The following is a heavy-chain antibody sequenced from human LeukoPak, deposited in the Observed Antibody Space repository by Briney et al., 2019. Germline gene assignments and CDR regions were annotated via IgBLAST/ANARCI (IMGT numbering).Heavy chain of an antibody. J-gene: IGHJ4*02. CDR1: GFTFSSYA. D-gene: IGHD3-22*01. CDR3: AIDPSHKYYDSSGSVPDY. V-gene: IGHV3-30-3*01. Sequence: GGSLRLSCAASGFTFSSYAMHWVRQAPGKGLEWVAVISYDGSNKYYADSVKGRFTISRDNSKNTLYLQMNSLRAEDTAVYYCAIDPSHKYYDSSGSVPDYWGQGTLVTVSS. CDR2: ISYDGSNK.